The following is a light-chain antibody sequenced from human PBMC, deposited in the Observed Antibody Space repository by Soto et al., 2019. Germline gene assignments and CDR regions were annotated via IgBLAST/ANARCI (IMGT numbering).Light chain of an antibody. V-gene: IGLV2-14*03. Sequence: QSALTQPASVSGSPGQSITISCTGTSSDVGGYNYVCWYQQHPGKAPKLIIYEVTNRPSGVSSRFSGSKSGNTASLSISGLQAEDEAGYYCSSYTSSGTVVFGGGTKLTVL. CDR1: SSDVGGYNY. CDR2: EVT. CDR3: SSYTSSGTVV. J-gene: IGLJ2*01.